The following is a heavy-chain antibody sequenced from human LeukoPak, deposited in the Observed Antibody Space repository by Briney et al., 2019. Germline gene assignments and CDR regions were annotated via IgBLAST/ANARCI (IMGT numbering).Heavy chain of an antibody. CDR2: IYTSGST. V-gene: IGHV4-4*07. Sequence: PSETLSLTCTVSGGSISSYYWSWIRQSAGKGLEWIGRIYTSGSTSYNPSLKSRVTMSVDTSKNQFSLKLSSVTAADTAVYYCARDSYYYGSGSLDYWGQGTLVTVSS. J-gene: IGHJ4*02. D-gene: IGHD3-10*01. CDR3: ARDSYYYGSGSLDY. CDR1: GGSISSYY.